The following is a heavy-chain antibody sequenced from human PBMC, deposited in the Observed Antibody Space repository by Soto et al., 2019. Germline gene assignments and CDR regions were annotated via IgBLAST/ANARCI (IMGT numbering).Heavy chain of an antibody. J-gene: IGHJ6*02. CDR2: INAGNGNT. CDR3: ARQQLDRYYYYGMDV. D-gene: IGHD6-13*01. CDR1: GYTFTSYA. V-gene: IGHV1-3*01. Sequence: AASVKVSCKASGYTFTSYAMHWVRQAPGQRLEWMGWINAGNGNTKYSQKFQGRVTITRDTSASTAYMELSSLRSEDTAVYYCARQQLDRYYYYGMDVWGQGTTVTVSS.